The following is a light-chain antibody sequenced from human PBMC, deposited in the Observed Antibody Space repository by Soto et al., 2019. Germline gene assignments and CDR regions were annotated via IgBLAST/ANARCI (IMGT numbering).Light chain of an antibody. J-gene: IGLJ2*01. CDR1: SSDVGGYNY. CDR2: EVS. V-gene: IGLV2-14*01. CDR3: SSYTSSSTPHGV. Sequence: QSALTQPASVSGSPGQSITISCTGTSSDVGGYNYVSWYQQHPGKAPKLMIYEVSNRPSGVSNRFSGSKSGNTASLTISGLQAEDEADYYCSSYTSSSTPHGVFGGGTKLTVL.